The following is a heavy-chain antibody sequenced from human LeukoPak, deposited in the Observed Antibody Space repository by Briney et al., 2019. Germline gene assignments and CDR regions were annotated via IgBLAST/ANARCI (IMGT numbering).Heavy chain of an antibody. D-gene: IGHD2-2*01. CDR2: IYSGGST. CDR1: GLALSGEY. J-gene: IGHJ3*02. V-gene: IGHV3-53*01. CDR3: ARGSVPIAAFDI. Sequence: GGSLRLSCAVSGLALSGEYVSRVRQSPGKELKWVSVIYSGGSTYYADSVKGRFTISRDNSKNTLYLQMNSLRAEDTAVYYCARGSVPIAAFDIWGQGTMVTVSS.